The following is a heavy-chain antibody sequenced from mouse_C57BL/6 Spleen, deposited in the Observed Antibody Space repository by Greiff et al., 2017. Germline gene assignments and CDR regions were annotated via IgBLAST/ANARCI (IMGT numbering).Heavy chain of an antibody. CDR2: INPSNGGT. J-gene: IGHJ3*01. Sequence: QVQLQQPGTELVKPGASVKLSCKASGYTFTSYWMHWVKQRPGQGLEWIGNINPSNGGTNYNEKFKSKATLTVDKSSSTAYMQLSSLTSEDSAVYYCAREGVYDGYYDWFAYWGQGTLVTVSA. D-gene: IGHD2-3*01. V-gene: IGHV1-53*01. CDR1: GYTFTSYW. CDR3: AREGVYDGYYDWFAY.